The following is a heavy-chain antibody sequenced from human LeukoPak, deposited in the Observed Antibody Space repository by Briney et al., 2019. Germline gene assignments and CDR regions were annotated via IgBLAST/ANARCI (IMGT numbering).Heavy chain of an antibody. CDR3: AKDGYSSGWPFDP. J-gene: IGHJ5*02. CDR1: GFTFSRYG. D-gene: IGHD6-19*01. CDR2: ISYDGSNK. V-gene: IGHV3-30*18. Sequence: TGGSLRLSCAASGFTFSRYGMHWVRQAPGKGLEWVAVISYDGSNKYYADSVKGRFTISRDNSKNTLYLQMNSLRAEDTAVYYCAKDGYSSGWPFDPWGQGTLVTVSS.